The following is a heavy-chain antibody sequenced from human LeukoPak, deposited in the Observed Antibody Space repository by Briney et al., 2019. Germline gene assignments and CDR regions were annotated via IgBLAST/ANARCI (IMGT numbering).Heavy chain of an antibody. CDR3: ARGDEVITFGGVIPGPL. D-gene: IGHD3-16*02. V-gene: IGHV4-30-4*02. Sequence: KPSETLSLTCTVSGGSISSGDYYWSWIRQPPGKGLEWIGYIYYSGSTYYNPSLKSRVTISVDTSKNQFSLKLSSVTAADTAVYYCARGDEVITFGGVIPGPLWGQGTLVTVSS. J-gene: IGHJ4*02. CDR2: IYYSGST. CDR1: GGSISSGDYY.